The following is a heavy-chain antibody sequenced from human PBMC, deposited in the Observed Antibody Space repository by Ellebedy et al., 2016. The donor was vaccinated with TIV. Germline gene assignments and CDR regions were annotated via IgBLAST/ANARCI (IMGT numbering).Heavy chain of an antibody. CDR1: GFTFDAYG. V-gene: IGHV3-20*03. J-gene: IGHJ4*02. CDR2: INWNGGSR. D-gene: IGHD5-18*01. Sequence: GGSLRLSXGASGFTFDAYGMTWVRQAPGKGLEWVSGINWNGGSRDYPDSVKGRFTISRDNAKNSLYLQMNSLRVDDTALYYCAKRSGYSYGHIDSWGQGTLVTVSS. CDR3: AKRSGYSYGHIDS.